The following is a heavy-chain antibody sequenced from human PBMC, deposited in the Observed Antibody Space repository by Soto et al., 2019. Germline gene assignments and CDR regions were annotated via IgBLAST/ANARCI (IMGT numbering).Heavy chain of an antibody. CDR3: ARAGSGWPTLYYFDY. D-gene: IGHD6-19*01. V-gene: IGHV3-48*04. Sequence: GGSLRLSCAASGFTFSSYGMHWVRQAPGKGLEWVADMSSSGSTKYYADSVKGRFTISRDNAKNSLYLQMNSLRAEDTAVYYCARAGSGWPTLYYFDYWGQGTLVTVSS. CDR2: MSSSGSTK. CDR1: GFTFSSYG. J-gene: IGHJ4*02.